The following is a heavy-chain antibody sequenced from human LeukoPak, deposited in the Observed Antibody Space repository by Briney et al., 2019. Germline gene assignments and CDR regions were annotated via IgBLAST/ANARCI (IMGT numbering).Heavy chain of an antibody. J-gene: IGHJ4*02. D-gene: IGHD1-7*01. CDR2: ISWNSGSI. CDR3: AKDIFANNWNYDGTFDY. V-gene: IGHV3-9*01. Sequence: PGRSLRLSCAASGFTFDDYAMHWVRQAPGKGLEWVSGISWNSGSIGYADSAKGRFTISRDNAKNSLYLQMNSLRAEDTALYYCAKDIFANNWNYDGTFDYWGQGTLVTVSS. CDR1: GFTFDDYA.